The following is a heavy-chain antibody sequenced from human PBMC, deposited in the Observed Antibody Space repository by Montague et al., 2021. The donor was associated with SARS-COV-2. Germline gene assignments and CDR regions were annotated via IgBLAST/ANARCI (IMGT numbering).Heavy chain of an antibody. CDR1: GFTFSSYA. CDR2: ISYDGSNK. Sequence: SLRLSLSASGFTFSSYAMHWVRQAPGKGLEWVAVISYDGSNKYYADSVKGRFTISRDNSKNTLYLQMNSLRAEDTAVYYCARTYSGSYLGYFDYWGQGTLVTVSS. D-gene: IGHD1-26*01. CDR3: ARTYSGSYLGYFDY. V-gene: IGHV3-30-3*01. J-gene: IGHJ4*02.